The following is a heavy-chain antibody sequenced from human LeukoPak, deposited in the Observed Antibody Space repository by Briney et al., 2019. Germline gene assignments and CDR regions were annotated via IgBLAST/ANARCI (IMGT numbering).Heavy chain of an antibody. CDR2: ISWNSGSI. J-gene: IGHJ4*02. CDR1: GFSFDDYA. V-gene: IGHV3-9*01. D-gene: IGHD5-18*01. CDR3: ARIHTANPDY. Sequence: GGSLRLSCAASGFSFDDYAMHWVRQAPGKGLEWVSGISWNSGSIDYADSVKGRFTISRDNAKNTLYLQMNSLRAEDTAVYYCARIHTANPDYWGQGTLVTVSS.